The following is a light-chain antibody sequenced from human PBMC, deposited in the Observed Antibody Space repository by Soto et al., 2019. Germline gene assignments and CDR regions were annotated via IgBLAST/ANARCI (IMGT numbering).Light chain of an antibody. V-gene: IGLV1-44*01. J-gene: IGLJ1*01. CDR1: SSNIGSNA. Sequence: QSVLTQSPSASGTPGQRVTISCSGSSSNIGSNAVNWYQHLPGTAPKLLVYSHNQRPSGVPDRFSGSQSGTSASLAISGLQSEDEADYYCATWDGSLNGYVLGPGTKLTVL. CDR3: ATWDGSLNGYV. CDR2: SHN.